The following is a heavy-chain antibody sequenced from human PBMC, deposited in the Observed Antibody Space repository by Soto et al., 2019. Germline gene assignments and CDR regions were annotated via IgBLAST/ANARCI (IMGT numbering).Heavy chain of an antibody. J-gene: IGHJ3*02. Sequence: SVKVSCKASGGTFSSYAISWVRQAPGQGLEWMGGIIPIFGTANYAQKFQGRVTITADESTSTAYMELSSLRSEDTAVYYCARSLASIAAAGKVGAFDIWGQGTMVTVSS. CDR2: IIPIFGTA. V-gene: IGHV1-69*13. CDR3: ARSLASIAAAGKVGAFDI. CDR1: GGTFSSYA. D-gene: IGHD6-13*01.